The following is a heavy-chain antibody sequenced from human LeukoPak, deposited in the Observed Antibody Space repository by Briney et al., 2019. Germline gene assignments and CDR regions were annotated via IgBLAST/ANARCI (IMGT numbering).Heavy chain of an antibody. D-gene: IGHD5-12*01. Sequence: SGGSLRLSCAASGISVSSNYMSWVRQAPGKGLEWVSVLYSGGSMYYADSVKGRFTISRDNSKNTPYLQMNSLRAEDTAVYYCARGGGYGQDFDYWGQGTLVTVSS. J-gene: IGHJ4*02. CDR2: LYSGGSM. CDR3: ARGGGYGQDFDY. V-gene: IGHV3-53*01. CDR1: GISVSSNY.